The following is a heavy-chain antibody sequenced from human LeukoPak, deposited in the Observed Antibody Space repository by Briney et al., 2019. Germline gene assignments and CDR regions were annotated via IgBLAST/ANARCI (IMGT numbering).Heavy chain of an antibody. J-gene: IGHJ6*02. CDR2: INPNSGGT. D-gene: IGHD2-2*01. V-gene: IGHV1-2*02. Sequence: ASVKVSCKASGYTFTGYYMHWVRQAPRQGLEWMGWINPNSGGTNYAQKFQGRVTMTRDTSISTAYMELSRLRSDDTAVYYCASPTAGYCSSTSCYYGMDVWGQGTTVTVSS. CDR1: GYTFTGYY. CDR3: ASPTAGYCSSTSCYYGMDV.